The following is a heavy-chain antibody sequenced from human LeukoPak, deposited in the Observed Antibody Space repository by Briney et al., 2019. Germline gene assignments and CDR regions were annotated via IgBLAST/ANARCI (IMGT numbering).Heavy chain of an antibody. D-gene: IGHD2-2*01. CDR1: GFTFSHHG. J-gene: IGHJ5*02. CDR3: APFVVVPAAITNNCFDP. Sequence: PGGSLRLSCAASGFTFSHHGMHWVRQAPGKGLEWVSLIHYAGSNKYYADSAKGQFIISRDSSRNTLYLQMNSLQPEDTAVYSCAPFVVVPAAITNNCFDPWGQGTLVTVSS. V-gene: IGHV3-30*02. CDR2: IHYAGSNK.